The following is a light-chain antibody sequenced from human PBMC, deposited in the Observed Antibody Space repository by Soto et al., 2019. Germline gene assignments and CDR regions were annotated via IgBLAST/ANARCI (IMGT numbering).Light chain of an antibody. CDR1: QGSISA. Sequence: AIQLTQSPSSLSASVGDTVTITCRAIQGSISALAWYQQKPGKAPELLIYDASSLESGVPSRFSGSGSGTDFTLTITSLQPEDFATYYCQQFNTYPQPTLTFGGGTKVEIK. V-gene: IGKV1-13*02. J-gene: IGKJ4*01. CDR3: QQFNTYPQPTLT. CDR2: DAS.